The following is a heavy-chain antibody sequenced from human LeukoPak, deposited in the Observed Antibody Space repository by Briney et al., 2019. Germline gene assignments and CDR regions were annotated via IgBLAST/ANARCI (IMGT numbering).Heavy chain of an antibody. CDR1: GFTFSRYW. V-gene: IGHV3-7*01. CDR3: ARMVVAATNYYYMDV. D-gene: IGHD2-15*01. CDR2: INQDGSEK. Sequence: GGSLRLSCAASGFTFSRYWMSWVRQAPGKGLEWVANINQDGSEKYYVDSVKGRFTISRDNAKNSLYLEMNSLRAEDTAVYYCARMVVAATNYYYMDVWGKGTTVTVSS. J-gene: IGHJ6*03.